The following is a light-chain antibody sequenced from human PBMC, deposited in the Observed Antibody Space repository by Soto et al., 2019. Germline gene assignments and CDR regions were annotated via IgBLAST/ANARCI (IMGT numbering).Light chain of an antibody. V-gene: IGKV3-15*01. CDR3: HQYHKSPPYT. J-gene: IGKJ2*01. CDR1: QSVSTN. CDR2: GAS. Sequence: EIVMTQSPATLSVSPGERATLSCRASQSVSTNLDWYQQKPGQAPRLLMYGASTRATGIPARFSGSGSGTEFTLTISSLQSEDFAVYDCHQYHKSPPYTFGQGTKLEIK.